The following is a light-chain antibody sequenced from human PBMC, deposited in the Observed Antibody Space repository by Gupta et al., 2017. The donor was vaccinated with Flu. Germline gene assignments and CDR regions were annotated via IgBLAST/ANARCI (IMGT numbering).Light chain of an antibody. CDR1: SLSNSY. CDR2: AKN. J-gene: IGLJ2*01. V-gene: IGLV3-19*01. CDR3: NARDSTDNHQAV. Sequence: SSALTQLTAASVASGPPVRITCHGDSLSNSYASWYQQKPGQPPVLVIYAKNIRPSGNPDRLSGASSANTASLTIIGDQAEEEDDYYCNARDSTDNHQAVFGGGTKLSVL.